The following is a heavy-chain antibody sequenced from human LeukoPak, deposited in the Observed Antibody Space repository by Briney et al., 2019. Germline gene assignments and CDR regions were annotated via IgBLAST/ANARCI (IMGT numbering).Heavy chain of an antibody. CDR3: AKAPARKAAAADYGIDY. CDR2: ISSSSSNI. D-gene: IGHD6-13*01. CDR1: GFTFSSYN. V-gene: IGHV3-21*01. J-gene: IGHJ4*02. Sequence: GGSLRLSCAASGFTFSSYNMNWVRQAPGKGLEWVSSISSSSSNIYYADSVKGRFTISRDNAKNSLYLQMNSLRAEDTAVYHCAKAPARKAAAADYGIDYWGQGTLVTVSS.